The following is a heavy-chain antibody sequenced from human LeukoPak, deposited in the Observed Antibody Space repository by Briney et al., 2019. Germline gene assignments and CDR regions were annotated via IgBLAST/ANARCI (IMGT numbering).Heavy chain of an antibody. CDR3: ARGDNESKYRQFDY. CDR2: ISSSSRDI. V-gene: IGHV3-21*01. D-gene: IGHD3-16*02. J-gene: IGHJ4*02. Sequence: GGSLRLSCAASGFTFSSYSMNWVRQAPGKGLEWVSSISSSSRDIYYADSGKGRCTISRDNDKNSLYLQMNRLRAEDTAIYYCARGDNESKYRQFDYWGEGSLVTVSS. CDR1: GFTFSSYS.